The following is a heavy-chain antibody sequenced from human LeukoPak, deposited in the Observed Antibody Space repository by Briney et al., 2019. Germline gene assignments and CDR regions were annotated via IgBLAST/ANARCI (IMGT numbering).Heavy chain of an antibody. CDR2: INPNSGGT. CDR3: ARGGALGYDGGGTFDY. D-gene: IGHD5-12*01. J-gene: IGHJ4*02. V-gene: IGHV1-2*02. Sequence: ASVKVSCKASGYTFTSYGISWVRQAPGQGLEWMGWINPNSGGTNYAQKFQGRVTMTRDTSISTAYMELSRLRSDDTAVYYCARGGALGYDGGGTFDYWGQGTLVTVSS. CDR1: GYTFTSYG.